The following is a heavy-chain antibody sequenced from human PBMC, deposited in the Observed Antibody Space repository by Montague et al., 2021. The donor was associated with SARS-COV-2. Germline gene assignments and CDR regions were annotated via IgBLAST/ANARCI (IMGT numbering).Heavy chain of an antibody. D-gene: IGHD3-3*01. V-gene: IGHV4-61*02. CDR3: ARADFWSGYLYFDY. CDR2: IYTSGST. J-gene: IGHJ4*02. Sequence: TRSLTCTVSGGSISSGSYYWSWIRQPAGKGLEWIGRIYTSGSTNYNPSLKSRVTISVDTSKSQFSLKLSSVTAADTAVYYCARADFWSGYLYFDYWGQGTLVTVSS. CDR1: GGSISSGSYY.